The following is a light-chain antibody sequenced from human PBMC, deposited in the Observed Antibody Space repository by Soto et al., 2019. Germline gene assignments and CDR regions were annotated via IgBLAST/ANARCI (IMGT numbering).Light chain of an antibody. CDR3: QSYDSSLSAL. J-gene: IGLJ3*02. V-gene: IGLV1-40*01. CDR1: CSNIGAGYD. CDR2: GNS. Sequence: QSVLTQPPSVSGAPGQRVTISCTGSCSNIGAGYDVHWYQQLPGTAPKLLIYGNSNRPSGVPDRFSGSKSGTSASLAITGLQAEDEADYYCQSYDSSLSALFGGGTKVTVL.